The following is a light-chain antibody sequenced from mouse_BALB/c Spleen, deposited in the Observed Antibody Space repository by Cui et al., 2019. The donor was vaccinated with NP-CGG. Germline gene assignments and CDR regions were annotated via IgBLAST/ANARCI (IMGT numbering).Light chain of an antibody. V-gene: IGLV1*01. Sequence: AVVTPESALTTSPGETVTLTCRSSTGAVSTINYANWVQEKPDHLFTGLIGGTNNRAPGVPARFSGSLIGDKAALTITGAQTEDEAIYFCTLWYSNHWVFGGGTKLTVL. CDR1: TGAVSTINY. J-gene: IGLJ1*01. CDR3: TLWYSNHWV. CDR2: GTN.